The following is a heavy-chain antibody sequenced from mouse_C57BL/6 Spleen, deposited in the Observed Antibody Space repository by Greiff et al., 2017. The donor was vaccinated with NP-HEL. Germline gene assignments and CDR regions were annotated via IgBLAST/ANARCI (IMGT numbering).Heavy chain of an antibody. Sequence: DVMLVESGGGLVQPGGSLKLSCAASGFTFSDYYMYWVRQTPEKRLEWVAYISNGGGSTYYPDTVKGRFTISRDTAKNTLYLQMSRLKSEDTAMDYCASLDGYGAMDYWGQGTSVTVSA. J-gene: IGHJ4*01. CDR3: ASLDGYGAMDY. CDR2: ISNGGGST. V-gene: IGHV5-12*01. D-gene: IGHD2-3*01. CDR1: GFTFSDYY.